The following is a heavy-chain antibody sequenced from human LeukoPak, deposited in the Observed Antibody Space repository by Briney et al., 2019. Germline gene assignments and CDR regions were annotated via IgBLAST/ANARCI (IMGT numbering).Heavy chain of an antibody. CDR2: ISGGGGGT. CDR3: AKDRWEQWLGVSYYDYGMDV. V-gene: IGHV3-23*01. Sequence: PGGSLRPSCAASGFTFSSCAMSWVRQAPGKGLEWVSGISGGGGGTNYADSVKGRFTISRDNPKNTLYLEMNHLRVEDTAVYYCAKDRWEQWLGVSYYDYGMDVWGKGTTVTVSS. J-gene: IGHJ6*04. CDR1: GFTFSSCA. D-gene: IGHD6-19*01.